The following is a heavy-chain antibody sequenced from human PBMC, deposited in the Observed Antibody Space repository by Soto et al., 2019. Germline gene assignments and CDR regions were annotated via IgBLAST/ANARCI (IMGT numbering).Heavy chain of an antibody. Sequence: GGSLRLSCAASGFTFSSYGMHWVRQAPGKGLEWVAVISYDGSNKYYADSVKGRFTISRDNSKNTLYLQMNSLRAEDTAVYYCAKDVGGSWDPDSYYYYYMDVWGKGTTVTVSS. CDR2: ISYDGSNK. CDR3: AKDVGGSWDPDSYYYYYMDV. V-gene: IGHV3-30*18. J-gene: IGHJ6*03. CDR1: GFTFSSYG. D-gene: IGHD2-15*01.